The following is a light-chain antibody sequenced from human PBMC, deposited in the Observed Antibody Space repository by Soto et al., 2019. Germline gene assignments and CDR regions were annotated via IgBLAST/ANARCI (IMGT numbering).Light chain of an antibody. V-gene: IGLV2-14*01. Sequence: QSALSQPASVSGSPGQSIAISCTGTSSDVGGYNYVSWYQQHPGKAPKFLIYDVSRRPSWVSNRFSGSKSGNTAFLTISGRQAEDEADYFCSSYTSASTVVFGGGTKLTVL. CDR1: SSDVGGYNY. CDR3: SSYTSASTVV. CDR2: DVS. J-gene: IGLJ2*01.